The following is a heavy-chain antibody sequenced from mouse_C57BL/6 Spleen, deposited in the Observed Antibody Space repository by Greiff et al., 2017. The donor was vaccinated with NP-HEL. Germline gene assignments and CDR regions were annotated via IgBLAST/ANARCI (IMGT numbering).Heavy chain of an antibody. Sequence: EVKVEESGPGLVKPSQSLSLTCSVTGYSITSGYYWNWIRQFPGNKLEWMGYISYDGSNNYNPSLKNRISITRDTSKNQFFLKLNSVTTEDTATYYCAREDGYFYYFDYWGQGTTLTVSS. J-gene: IGHJ2*01. CDR1: GYSITSGYY. CDR3: AREDGYFYYFDY. CDR2: ISYDGSN. D-gene: IGHD2-3*01. V-gene: IGHV3-6*01.